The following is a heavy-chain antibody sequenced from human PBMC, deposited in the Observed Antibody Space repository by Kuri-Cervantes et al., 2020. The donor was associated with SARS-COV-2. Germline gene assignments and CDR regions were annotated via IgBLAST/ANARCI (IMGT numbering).Heavy chain of an antibody. V-gene: IGHV3-53*01. J-gene: IGHJ4*02. CDR1: GGSFIGYY. CDR3: AKDLLDYDFWRGYYTGVDY. CDR2: INSGGST. Sequence: LSLTCAVYGGSFIGYYWSWIRQPPGKGLEWFSVINSGGSTYYADSVKGRFTISRDNSKNTLYLQMNSLRAEDTAVYYCAKDLLDYDFWRGYYTGVDYWGQGTLVTVSS. D-gene: IGHD3-3*01.